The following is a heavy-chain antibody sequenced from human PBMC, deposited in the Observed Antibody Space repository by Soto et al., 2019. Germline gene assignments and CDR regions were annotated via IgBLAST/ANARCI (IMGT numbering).Heavy chain of an antibody. V-gene: IGHV3-73*01. CDR3: TRQGITGTTKGWFDP. CDR1: GVTFSGSA. Sequence: PGGSLRLSCAASGVTFSGSAMHWVRQASGKGLEWVGRIRSKAKSYATAYDASVKGRFTISRDDSKNTAYLQMNSLKTEDTAVYYCTRQGITGTTKGWFDPWGKGTLVTDSS. D-gene: IGHD1-7*01. CDR2: IRSKAKSYAT. J-gene: IGHJ5*02.